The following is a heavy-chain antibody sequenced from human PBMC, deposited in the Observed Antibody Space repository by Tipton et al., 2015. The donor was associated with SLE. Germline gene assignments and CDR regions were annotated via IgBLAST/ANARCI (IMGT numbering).Heavy chain of an antibody. CDR1: GGSISSGSYY. D-gene: IGHD1-26*01. Sequence: TLSLTCTVSGGSISSGSYYWSWIRQPPGKGLEWIGYIYYRGSTIYNPSLKSRVTISVDTSKNQFSLKLNSVTAADTAVYYCSRSAGGTHSPFPFASGARGPLVPVSS. CDR2: IYYRGST. J-gene: IGHJ4*02. CDR3: SRSAGGTHSPFPFAS. V-gene: IGHV4-61*01.